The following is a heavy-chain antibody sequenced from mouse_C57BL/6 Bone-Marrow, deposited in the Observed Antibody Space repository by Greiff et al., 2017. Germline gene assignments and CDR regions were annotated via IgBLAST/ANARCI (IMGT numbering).Heavy chain of an antibody. CDR1: GYTFTSYW. V-gene: IGHV1-53*01. CDR3: ARLYYGSSYFYWYFDV. CDR2: INPSNGGT. J-gene: IGHJ1*03. D-gene: IGHD1-1*01. Sequence: QVQLQQPGTELVKPGASVKLSCKASGYTFTSYWMHWVKQRPGQGLEWIGNINPSNGGTNYNEKFKSKATLTVDKSSSTAYMQLSSLTSEDSAVYYCARLYYGSSYFYWYFDVWGTGTTVTVSS.